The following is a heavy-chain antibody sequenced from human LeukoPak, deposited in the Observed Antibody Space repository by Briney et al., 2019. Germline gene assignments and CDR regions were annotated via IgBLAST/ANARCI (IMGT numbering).Heavy chain of an antibody. CDR3: ATLPLWYEDYYFDY. CDR1: GFTFSSYA. Sequence: GGSLRLSCAASGFTFSSYAMHWVRQAPDKGLEWVAVISYGGSNKYYADSVKGRFTISRDNAKNSLYLQMNSLRAEDTAVYYCATLPLWYEDYYFDYWGQGTLVTVSS. V-gene: IGHV3-30-3*01. CDR2: ISYGGSNK. J-gene: IGHJ4*02. D-gene: IGHD6-13*01.